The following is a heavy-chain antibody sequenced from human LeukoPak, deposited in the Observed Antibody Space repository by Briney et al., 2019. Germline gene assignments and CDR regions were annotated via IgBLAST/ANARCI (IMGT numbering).Heavy chain of an antibody. J-gene: IGHJ3*02. D-gene: IGHD3-10*01. CDR2: ISSSGSTI. V-gene: IGHV3-48*03. CDR1: GFTFSSYE. Sequence: GGSLRLSCAASGFTFSSYEMNWVRQAPGKGLEWVSYISSSGSTIYYADSVKGRFTISRDNAKNSLYLQMNSLRAEDTAVYYCARGMGSWFGELLYPGAFDIWGQGTMVTVSS. CDR3: ARGMGSWFGELLYPGAFDI.